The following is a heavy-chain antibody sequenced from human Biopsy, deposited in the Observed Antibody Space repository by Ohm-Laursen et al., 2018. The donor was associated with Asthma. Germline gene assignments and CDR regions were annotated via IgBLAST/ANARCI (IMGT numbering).Heavy chain of an antibody. CDR3: ARDAPTGGYIDY. J-gene: IGHJ4*02. Sequence: SLRLSCAAPGFTFSNYTMNWVRQAPGKGLEWVSSITSSSSYIFYADSVKGRFTISRDNPRNSLYLQMNSLRAEDTAVYYCARDAPTGGYIDYWGLGTLVTVSS. V-gene: IGHV3-21*01. CDR2: ITSSSSYI. CDR1: GFTFSNYT. D-gene: IGHD7-27*01.